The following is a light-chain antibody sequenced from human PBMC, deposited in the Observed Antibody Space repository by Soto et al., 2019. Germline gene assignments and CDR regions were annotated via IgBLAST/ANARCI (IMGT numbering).Light chain of an antibody. CDR1: QSISTL. CDR2: ESS. Sequence: IQMTQSPSTLSASVGDSVTITCRASQSISTLTAWYQQKPGKAPRLLLYESSVLESGVPSRFSGDGSGTDFTLTISGLQPDDSAIYYCQQDHTYWTFGQGTKVEVK. CDR3: QQDHTYWT. J-gene: IGKJ1*01. V-gene: IGKV1-5*03.